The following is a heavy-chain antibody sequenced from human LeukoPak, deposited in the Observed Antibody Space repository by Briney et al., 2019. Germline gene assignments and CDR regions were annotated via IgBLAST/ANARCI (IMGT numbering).Heavy chain of an antibody. V-gene: IGHV3-23*01. Sequence: GGSLRLSCAASGFTFSNYAMSWVRQAPGKGLEWVSGISGSGGSTHYADSVKDRFTISRDNSKNTLYLQMNSLRAEDTAVYYCAKETVVVVAATPDAFAIWGQGTMVTVSS. CDR1: GFTFSNYA. CDR2: ISGSGGST. D-gene: IGHD2-15*01. CDR3: AKETVVVVAATPDAFAI. J-gene: IGHJ3*02.